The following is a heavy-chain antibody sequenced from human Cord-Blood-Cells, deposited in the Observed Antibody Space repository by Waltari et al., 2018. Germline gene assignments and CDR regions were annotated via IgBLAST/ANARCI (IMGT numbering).Heavy chain of an antibody. Sequence: QVQLVQSGAEVKKPGSSVKVSCKASGGTFSSYAIRWVRQALGQGLEWMGGIIPIFGTANYAQKFQGRVTITADESTSTAYMELSSLRSEDTAVYYCASGYCTNGVCYDAFDIWGQGTMVTVSS. CDR3: ASGYCTNGVCYDAFDI. V-gene: IGHV1-69*01. J-gene: IGHJ3*02. CDR2: IIPIFGTA. CDR1: GGTFSSYA. D-gene: IGHD2-8*01.